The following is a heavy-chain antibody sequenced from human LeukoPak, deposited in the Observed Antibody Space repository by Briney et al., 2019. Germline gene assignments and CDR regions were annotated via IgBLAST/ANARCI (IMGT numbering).Heavy chain of an antibody. D-gene: IGHD6-6*01. CDR1: GYSFTSYW. V-gene: IGHV5-51*01. CDR3: ARQGYTSSSRFDF. Sequence: GESLKISCQGSGYSFTSYWIGRVRQMPGKGLEWMGIIYPGDSDTRYSPSFQGQVTISADRSIGTAYLQWSSLQASDTAMYYCARQGYTSSSRFDFWGQGTLVTVSS. CDR2: IYPGDSDT. J-gene: IGHJ4*02.